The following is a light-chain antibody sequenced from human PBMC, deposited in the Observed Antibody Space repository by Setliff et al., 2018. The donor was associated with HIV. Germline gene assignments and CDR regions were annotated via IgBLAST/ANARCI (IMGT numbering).Light chain of an antibody. CDR1: SSDVGSYSL. V-gene: IGLV2-23*02. CDR2: EVT. Sequence: QPVLTQPASASGLPGQSITISCTGTSSDVGSYSLVSWYQHHPGKAPKVMIYEVTKRPSGVSARFSGSKSGNTASLTISGLQAEDEADYYCCSYAGTNMPYVFGPGTKVTVL. CDR3: CSYAGTNMPYV. J-gene: IGLJ1*01.